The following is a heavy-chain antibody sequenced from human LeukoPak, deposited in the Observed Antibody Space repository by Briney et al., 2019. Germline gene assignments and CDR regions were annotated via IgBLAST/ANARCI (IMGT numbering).Heavy chain of an antibody. CDR3: ARDGGSYYGAFDY. V-gene: IGHV3-74*01. Sequence: QPGGSLRLSCAASGFTFSSYWMHWVRQAPGKGLVWVSRINTDGSSTSYADSVKGRFTISRDNAKNTLYLQMNSLRAEDTAVYYCARDGGSYYGAFDYWGQGTLVTVSS. D-gene: IGHD1-26*01. CDR2: INTDGSST. J-gene: IGHJ4*02. CDR1: GFTFSSYW.